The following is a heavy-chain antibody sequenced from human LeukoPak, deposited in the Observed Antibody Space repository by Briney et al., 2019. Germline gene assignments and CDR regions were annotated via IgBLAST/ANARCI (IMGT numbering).Heavy chain of an antibody. CDR2: ISASGGNT. CDR3: AKPYGSGSYYNF. D-gene: IGHD3-10*01. J-gene: IGHJ4*02. CDR1: GFMFSSYA. V-gene: IGHV3-23*01. Sequence: PGGSLRLSCAASGFMFSSYAMSWVRQAPGKGLEWVSDISASGGNTYYADSAKGRFTISRDNSKNTLYIQMSSLRAEDTAVYFCAKPYGSGSYYNFWGQGTLVAVSS.